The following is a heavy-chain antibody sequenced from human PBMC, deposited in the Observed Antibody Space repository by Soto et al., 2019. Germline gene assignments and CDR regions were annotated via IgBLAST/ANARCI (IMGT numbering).Heavy chain of an antibody. V-gene: IGHV1-2*02. CDR2: INPNSDVT. CDR3: VRVGLNRNYDFDF. J-gene: IGHJ4*02. D-gene: IGHD3-16*01. CDR1: GYTFNSYY. Sequence: ASVKVSCKASGYTFNSYYIHWVRQAPGQGLEWMGWINPNSDVTGYAQSFQGRVTMTRDMSLTTAYMDLTRLRSDDTAVYYCVRVGLNRNYDFDFWGQGTLVTVS.